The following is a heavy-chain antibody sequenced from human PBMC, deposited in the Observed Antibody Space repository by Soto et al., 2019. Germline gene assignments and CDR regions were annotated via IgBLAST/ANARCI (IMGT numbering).Heavy chain of an antibody. CDR2: IYHSGST. V-gene: IGHV4-39*01. Sequence: QLQLQESGPGLVKPSETLSLTCTVPGGSISSSSYYWGWIRQPPGKGLERICSIYHSGSTYYNPSLKSRVTISVDTSKNQFSLKLSSVTAADTAVYYCARRPDLSRSGYYFDDWGQGTLVTVSS. J-gene: IGHJ4*02. CDR3: ARRPDLSRSGYYFDD. D-gene: IGHD6-25*01. CDR1: GGSISSSSYY.